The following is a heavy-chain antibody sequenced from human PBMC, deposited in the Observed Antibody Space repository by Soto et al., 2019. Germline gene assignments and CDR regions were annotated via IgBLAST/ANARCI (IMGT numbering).Heavy chain of an antibody. CDR2: IKGDEITT. CDR3: ARGLYGAYGQDF. CDR1: GFTFSNYW. Sequence: GSLRLSCAASGFTFSNYWIHWVRQAPGKGLVWVSLIKGDEITTNYADSVKGRFTISRDNAKNTVFLQMHSLRAEDTALYYCARGLYGAYGQDFWGQGILVTVSS. J-gene: IGHJ4*02. D-gene: IGHD4-17*01. V-gene: IGHV3-74*01.